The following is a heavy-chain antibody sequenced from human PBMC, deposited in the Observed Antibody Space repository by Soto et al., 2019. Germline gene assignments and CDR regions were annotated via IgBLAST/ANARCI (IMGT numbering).Heavy chain of an antibody. V-gene: IGHV4-4*07. Sequence: PSETLSLTCTVSGASISGFYWSWIRKSAGKGLEWIGRIYATGTTDYNPSLKSRVMMSVDTSKKQFSLKLRSVTAADTAVYYCVGEGTKLLRDWFAPWARGISVTASS. CDR1: GASISGFY. CDR3: VGEGTKLLRDWFAP. CDR2: IYATGTT. D-gene: IGHD1-1*01. J-gene: IGHJ5*02.